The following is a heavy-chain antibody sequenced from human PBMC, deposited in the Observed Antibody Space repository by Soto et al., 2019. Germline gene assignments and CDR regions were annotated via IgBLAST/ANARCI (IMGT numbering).Heavy chain of an antibody. Sequence: GESLTLSCTASGFTVSSSYMSWVRQAPGKGLGWVSVIYSGGSTYYADSVKGRFTISRDNSKNTLYLQMNSLRAEDTAVYYCARDAIIKGGYSGYGRGMIYYYYGMDVWGQGTTVTVSS. CDR3: ARDAIIKGGYSGYGRGMIYYYYGMDV. V-gene: IGHV3-53*01. CDR2: IYSGGST. D-gene: IGHD5-12*01. J-gene: IGHJ6*02. CDR1: GFTVSSSY.